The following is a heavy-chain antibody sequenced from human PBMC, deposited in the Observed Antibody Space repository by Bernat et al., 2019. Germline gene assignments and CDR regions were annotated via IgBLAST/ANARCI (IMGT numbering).Heavy chain of an antibody. CDR2: INTGNGNT. V-gene: IGHV1-3*04. CDR3: VGGVTTGY. D-gene: IGHD4-17*01. Sequence: QVQLVQSGAEVKKPGASVKVSCKASGYTFTSYVMHWVRQAPGQRPEWMGWINTGNGNTKYLQNFQGRVTITRDTSASTAYMELSSLRSEDTAIYYCVGGVTTGYWGQGTLVTVSS. CDR1: GYTFTSYV. J-gene: IGHJ4*02.